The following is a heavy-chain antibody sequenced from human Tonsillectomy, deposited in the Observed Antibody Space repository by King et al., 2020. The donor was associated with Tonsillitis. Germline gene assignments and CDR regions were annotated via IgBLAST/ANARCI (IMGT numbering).Heavy chain of an antibody. CDR3: ARDNSAGALPRKAFEI. J-gene: IGHJ3*02. V-gene: IGHV4-59*01. Sequence: QLQESGPGLVKPSETLSLTCTVSGGSIGSYYWSWIRQPPGKGLEWIGYIYYSGSTNYNPSLKSRVTISVETSQNQFSLKLSSVTAADTAVYYCARDNSAGALPRKAFEIWGQGSMVTVPS. CDR2: IYYSGST. D-gene: IGHD1-26*01. CDR1: GGSIGSYY.